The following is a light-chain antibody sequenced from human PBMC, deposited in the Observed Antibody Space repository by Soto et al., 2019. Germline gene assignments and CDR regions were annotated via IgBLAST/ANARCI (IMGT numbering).Light chain of an antibody. CDR2: WAS. V-gene: IGKV4-1*01. J-gene: IGKJ2*01. CDR1: QSVLYNSNNKNY. CDR3: QQYESTPPT. Sequence: DIVMTQSPDSLAVSLGERATINCKSSQSVLYNSNNKNYLAWYQQRPGQPPKLLIYWASTRESGVPDRFSGSGSGTDFTLNITSLQAEDVAVYYCQQYESTPPTFGQGTKLEIQ.